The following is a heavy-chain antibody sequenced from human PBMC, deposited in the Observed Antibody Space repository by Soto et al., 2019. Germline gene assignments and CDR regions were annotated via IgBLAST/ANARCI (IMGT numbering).Heavy chain of an antibody. V-gene: IGHV1-18*01. CDR3: ARGGGYYCSGTYPFDY. J-gene: IGHJ4*02. CDR1: GYTFSNYG. CDR2: ISVYNYNT. D-gene: IGHD3-10*01. Sequence: QVQLVQSGAEVKKPGASVKVSCKTSGYTFSNYGIAWVRQAPGQGLEWMGWISVYNYNTNYAQKLQGRVTMTRDISTSTAYMELRSLISDDTAVYYCARGGGYYCSGTYPFDYWGQGTLVTVSS.